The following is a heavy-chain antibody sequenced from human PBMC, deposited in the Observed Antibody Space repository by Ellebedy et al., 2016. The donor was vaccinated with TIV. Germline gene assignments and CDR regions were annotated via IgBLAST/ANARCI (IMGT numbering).Heavy chain of an antibody. V-gene: IGHV3-74*01. CDR1: GFSFSNYW. CDR2: LNTDGSST. D-gene: IGHD2-15*01. Sequence: GESLKISCAASGFSFSNYWMHWVRPAPGKGLVWVSRLNTDGSSTTYADSVKGRFTISRDNAKHTLYLQMNSLRAEDTAVYYCARNRYCSGGDCYALGYWGQGTLVTVSS. CDR3: ARNRYCSGGDCYALGY. J-gene: IGHJ4*02.